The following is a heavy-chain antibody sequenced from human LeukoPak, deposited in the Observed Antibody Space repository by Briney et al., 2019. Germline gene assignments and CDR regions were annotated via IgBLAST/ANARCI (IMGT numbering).Heavy chain of an antibody. J-gene: IGHJ4*02. V-gene: IGHV1-46*01. CDR2: INPSGGST. CDR3: ARDRDYYGSGSLTYYFDY. D-gene: IGHD3-10*01. Sequence: ASVKVSCKASGYTFTSYYMHWVRQAPGQGLEWMGIINPSGGSTSYAQKFQGRVTMTRDTSTSTVYMELSSLRPEDTAVYYCARDRDYYGSGSLTYYFDYWGQGTLVTVSS. CDR1: GYTFTSYY.